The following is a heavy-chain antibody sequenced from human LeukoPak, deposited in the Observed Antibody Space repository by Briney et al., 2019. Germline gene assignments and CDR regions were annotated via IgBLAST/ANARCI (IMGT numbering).Heavy chain of an antibody. J-gene: IGHJ4*02. CDR1: GYSFTSYW. CDR3: ARYTTGDFDY. V-gene: IGHV5-10-1*01. Sequence: GESLRISCKGSGYSFTSYWISWVRQMPGKGLEWMGRIDPSDSYTNYSPSFQGPVTISADKSLSTAYLQWSSLKASDTAMYYCARYTTGDFDYWGQGTLVTVSS. CDR2: IDPSDSYT. D-gene: IGHD1-1*01.